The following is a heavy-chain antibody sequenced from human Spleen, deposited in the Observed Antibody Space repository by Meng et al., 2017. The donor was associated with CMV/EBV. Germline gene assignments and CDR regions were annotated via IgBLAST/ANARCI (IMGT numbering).Heavy chain of an antibody. D-gene: IGHD3-22*01. J-gene: IGHJ3*02. CDR3: ARAYSTGYYYPAAFDI. CDR1: GGSISGYY. Sequence: SETLSLTCTVSGGSISGYYWGWIRQPPGKGLEWIGSAFYTGNNYYNPSLKSRVTISVDSSENHFSLRLSSVTAADTAFYYCARAYSTGYYYPAAFDIWGHGTMVIVSS. V-gene: IGHV4-39*07. CDR2: AFYTGNN.